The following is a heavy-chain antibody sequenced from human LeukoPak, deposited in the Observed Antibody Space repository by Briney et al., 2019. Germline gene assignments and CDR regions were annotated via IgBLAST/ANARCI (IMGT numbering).Heavy chain of an antibody. D-gene: IGHD2-2*01. V-gene: IGHV3-30*02. J-gene: IGHJ4*02. CDR1: GFTFSNSG. CDR2: IRYDGNEN. Sequence: GGSLRLSCAASGFTFSNSGMHWVRQAPGKGLEWVAFIRYDGNENFYGDSVKGRFTISRDNSKNTLYLQINSLRAEDSAVYYCAKDNPIEEVPGLGPGQWGQGTLVTVSS. CDR3: AKDNPIEEVPGLGPGQ.